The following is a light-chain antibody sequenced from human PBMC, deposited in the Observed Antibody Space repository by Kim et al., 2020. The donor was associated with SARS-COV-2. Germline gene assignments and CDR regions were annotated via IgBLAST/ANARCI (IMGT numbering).Light chain of an antibody. V-gene: IGLV1-44*01. J-gene: IGLJ2*01. CDR2: SYD. CDR3: AAWDDSLNGVI. CDR1: RSNIGSNA. Sequence: QSVLTQPPSASGTPGQRVTISCSGSRSNIGSNAVNWYQQLPGTAPKLLIYSYDHRPSGVPDRFSGSKSGTSASLAISGLQSEDEADYYCAAWDDSLNGVIFGGGTQLTVL.